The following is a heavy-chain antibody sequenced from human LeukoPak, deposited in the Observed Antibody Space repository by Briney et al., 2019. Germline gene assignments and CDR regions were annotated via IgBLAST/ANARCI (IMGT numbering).Heavy chain of an antibody. V-gene: IGHV1-18*01. CDR1: GYTFTSYG. Sequence: GASVKVSCKSSGYTFTSYGISWVRQAPGQGRVWMGWISAYNGNTNYAQKLQGRVTMTTDTSTSTAYMELRSVRSDDTAVYYCARDWGIAVAVAWDYWGQGTLVTVSS. J-gene: IGHJ4*02. CDR2: ISAYNGNT. D-gene: IGHD6-19*01. CDR3: ARDWGIAVAVAWDY.